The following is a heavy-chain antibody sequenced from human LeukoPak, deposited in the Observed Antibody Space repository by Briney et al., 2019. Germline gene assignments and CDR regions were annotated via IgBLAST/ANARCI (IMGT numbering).Heavy chain of an antibody. Sequence: TGESLKISCKGSGYSFTSYWIGWVRQMPGKGLEWMGIIYPGDSDTRYSPSFQGQVTISADKSISTAYLQWSSLKASDTAMYYCARPLMSGDTVVTHLDYWGRGTLVTVSS. V-gene: IGHV5-51*01. J-gene: IGHJ4*02. CDR1: GYSFTSYW. D-gene: IGHD4-23*01. CDR3: ARPLMSGDTVVTHLDY. CDR2: IYPGDSDT.